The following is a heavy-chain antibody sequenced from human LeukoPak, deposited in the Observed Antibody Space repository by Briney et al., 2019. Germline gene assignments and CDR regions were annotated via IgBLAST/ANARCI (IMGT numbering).Heavy chain of an antibody. V-gene: IGHV4-59*01. J-gene: IGHJ4*02. CDR1: GGSISSYY. CDR3: ARDGYDYDDPVTFDY. D-gene: IGHD4-17*01. CDR2: IYYSGST. Sequence: SSETLSLTCTVSGGSISSYYWSWIRQPPGKGLEWIGYIYYSGSTNYNPSLKSRVTISVDTSKNQFSLKLSSVTAADTAVYYCARDGYDYDDPVTFDYWSQGTLVTVSS.